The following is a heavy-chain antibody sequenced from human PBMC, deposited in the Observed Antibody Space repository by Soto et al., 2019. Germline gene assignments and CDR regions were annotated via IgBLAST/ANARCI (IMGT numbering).Heavy chain of an antibody. J-gene: IGHJ6*02. CDR2: ISVSGTMR. D-gene: IGHD3-9*01. CDR3: ATAGLTGTV. V-gene: IGHV3-48*03. Sequence: QLVESGGGSVQPGRALRLSCAPSGFTLSSYEMNWVRQAPGKGLEWVSYISVSGTMRFYADAVKGRFTISRDNTNKILYLQMNSLRAEDTALYYCATAGLTGTVWGQGTTVTVSS. CDR1: GFTLSSYE.